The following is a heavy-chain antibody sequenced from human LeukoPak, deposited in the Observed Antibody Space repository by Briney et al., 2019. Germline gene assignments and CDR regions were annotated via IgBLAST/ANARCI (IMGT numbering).Heavy chain of an antibody. J-gene: IGHJ4*02. D-gene: IGHD2-21*02. CDR2: IYYSGST. V-gene: IGHV4-59*08. Sequence: KPSETLSLTCTVPGGSISSYYWSWIRQPPGKGLEWIGYIYYSGSTNYNPSLKSRVTISVDTSKNQFSLKLSSVTAADTAVYYCARHQGLGGDFSWGQGTLVTVSS. CDR1: GGSISSYY. CDR3: ARHQGLGGDFS.